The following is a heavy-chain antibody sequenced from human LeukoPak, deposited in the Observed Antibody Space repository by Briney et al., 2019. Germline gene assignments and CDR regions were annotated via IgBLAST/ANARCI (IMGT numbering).Heavy chain of an antibody. J-gene: IGHJ5*02. V-gene: IGHV4-34*01. CDR3: ARAAPPWGWFDP. Sequence: SETLSLTCAVYGGSFSGYYWSWIRQPPGKGLEWIGEINHSGSTNYNPSLKSRVTISVDTSKNQFSLKLSSVTAADTAVYYCARAAPPWGWFDPWGQGTLVTVSS. CDR1: GGSFSGYY. D-gene: IGHD3-16*01. CDR2: INHSGST.